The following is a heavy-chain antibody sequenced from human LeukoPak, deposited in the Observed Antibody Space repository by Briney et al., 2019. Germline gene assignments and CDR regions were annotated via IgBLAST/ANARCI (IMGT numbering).Heavy chain of an antibody. CDR3: ARGPSLIVVVVAAKEGEYYFDY. J-gene: IGHJ4*02. Sequence: GGSLRLSCAASGFTFSNYNMNWVRQAPGKGLEWVSYISSSSSTIYYADSVKGRFTISRDDAKNSLYLQMNSLRAEDTAVYYCARGPSLIVVVVAAKEGEYYFDYWGQGTLVTVSS. CDR2: ISSSSSTI. CDR1: GFTFSNYN. D-gene: IGHD2-15*01. V-gene: IGHV3-48*04.